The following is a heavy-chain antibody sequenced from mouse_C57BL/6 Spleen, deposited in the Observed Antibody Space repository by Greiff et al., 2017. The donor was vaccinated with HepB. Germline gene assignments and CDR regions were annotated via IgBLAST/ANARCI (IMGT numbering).Heavy chain of an antibody. CDR2: ISDGGSYT. Sequence: EVMLVESGRGLVKPGGSLKLSCAASGFTFSSYAMSWVRQTPEKRLEWVATISDGGSYTYYPDNVKGRFTISRDNAKNNLYLQMSHLKSEDTAMYYCARERAYDGYYWAWFAYWGQGTLVTVSA. CDR1: GFTFSSYA. CDR3: ARERAYDGYYWAWFAY. D-gene: IGHD2-3*01. V-gene: IGHV5-4*01. J-gene: IGHJ3*01.